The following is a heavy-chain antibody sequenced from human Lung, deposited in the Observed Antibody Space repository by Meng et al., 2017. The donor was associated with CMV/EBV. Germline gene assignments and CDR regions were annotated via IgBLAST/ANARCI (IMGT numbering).Heavy chain of an antibody. D-gene: IGHD6-19*01. Sequence: ASVKVSXKASGYIFTKYGVNWMRQATGQGPEWMGWISSYNGDTMYAPKVQGRVTMNTDTSTSTAYMELRGLRSDDTAVYYCAREVGTIAVSGIGDYWGQGTLVTVSS. CDR1: GYIFTKYG. J-gene: IGHJ4*02. CDR3: AREVGTIAVSGIGDY. V-gene: IGHV1-18*01. CDR2: ISSYNGDT.